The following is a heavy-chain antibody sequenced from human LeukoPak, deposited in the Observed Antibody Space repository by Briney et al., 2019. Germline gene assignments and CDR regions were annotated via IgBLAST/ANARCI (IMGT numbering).Heavy chain of an antibody. CDR3: ARDKCGAFCGGD. CDR2: IANSGGTT. J-gene: IGHJ4*02. V-gene: IGHV3-23*01. CDR1: GFSFSVYG. D-gene: IGHD2-21*01. Sequence: PGGSLRPSCAASGFSFSVYGMTWVRQAPGKGLEWVSSIANSGGTTYYADSVKGRFTISRDNSKNTLYLQMNSLRAEDTAVYYCARDKCGAFCGGDWGQGTLVTVSS.